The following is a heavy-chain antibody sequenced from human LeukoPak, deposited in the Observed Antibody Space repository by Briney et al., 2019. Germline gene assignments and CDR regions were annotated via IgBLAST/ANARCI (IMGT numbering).Heavy chain of an antibody. D-gene: IGHD2-15*01. V-gene: IGHV4-59*12. J-gene: IGHJ3*02. CDR2: IYYSGST. CDR3: ARGYCSGGSCYSPSDAFDI. Sequence: SETLSLTCTVHVGSISNYYWSWIRQPPGKGLELIRSIYYSGSTYYKPSLKSRVTISVDTSKNQFSLKLSSVTAADTAVYYCARGYCSGGSCYSPSDAFDIWGQGTMVTVSS. CDR1: VGSISNYY.